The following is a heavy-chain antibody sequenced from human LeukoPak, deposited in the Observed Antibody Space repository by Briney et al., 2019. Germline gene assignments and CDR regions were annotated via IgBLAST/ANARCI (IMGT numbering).Heavy chain of an antibody. CDR3: ARDFDSYNWFDP. D-gene: IGHD3-3*01. J-gene: IGHJ5*02. CDR2: IYSGGST. Sequence: GGSPRLSCAASGFTVSSNYMSWVRQAPGKGLEWVSVIYSGGSTYYADSVKGRFTISRDNSKNTLYLQMNSLRAEDTAVYYCARDFDSYNWFDPWGQGTLVTVSS. V-gene: IGHV3-66*02. CDR1: GFTVSSNY.